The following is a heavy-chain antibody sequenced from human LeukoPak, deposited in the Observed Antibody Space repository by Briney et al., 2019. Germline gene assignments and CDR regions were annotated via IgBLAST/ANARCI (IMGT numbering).Heavy chain of an antibody. J-gene: IGHJ6*03. V-gene: IGHV1-8*01. CDR3: ARKGPANYYYYYMDV. CDR1: GYTFTSYD. D-gene: IGHD2-2*01. CDR2: MNPNSGNT. Sequence: ASVRVSCKASGYTFTSYDLNWVRQATGQGLEWMGWMNPNSGNTGYAPKFQGRVTMTRNTSISTAYMELSSLRSEDTAVYYCARKGPANYYYYYMDVWGKGTSVTVSS.